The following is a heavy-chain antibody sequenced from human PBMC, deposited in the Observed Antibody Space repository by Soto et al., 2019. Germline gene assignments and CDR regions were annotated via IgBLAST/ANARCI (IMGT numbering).Heavy chain of an antibody. CDR3: AREGDGYKKGKYY. Sequence: SVKVSCKASGCTFSSYAISWVRQAPGQGLEWMGGIIPIFGTANYAQKFQGRVTITADESTSTAYMELSSLRSEETDVYYCAREGDGYKKGKYYWRKGSLVTVSS. J-gene: IGHJ1*01. D-gene: IGHD5-12*01. CDR1: GCTFSSYA. V-gene: IGHV1-69*13. CDR2: IIPIFGTA.